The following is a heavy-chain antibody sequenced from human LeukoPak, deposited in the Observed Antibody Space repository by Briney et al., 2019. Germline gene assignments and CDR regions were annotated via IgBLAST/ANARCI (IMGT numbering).Heavy chain of an antibody. CDR3: ASFHYDILTGYYGDP. Sequence: GGSLRLSCAASGFTVGSNYMSWVRQAPGKGLEWVSVIYSGGSTYYADSVKGRFTISRDNSKNTLYLQMNSLRAEDTAVYYCASFHYDILTGYYGDPWGQGTLVTVSS. CDR1: GFTVGSNY. J-gene: IGHJ5*02. CDR2: IYSGGST. D-gene: IGHD3-9*01. V-gene: IGHV3-53*05.